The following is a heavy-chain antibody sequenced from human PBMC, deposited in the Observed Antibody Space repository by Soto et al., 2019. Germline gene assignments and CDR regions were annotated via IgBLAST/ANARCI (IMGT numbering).Heavy chain of an antibody. Sequence: QLQLHESGPGLVAPSGTLSLTCSVSGDSISTFAYYWGWIRRPPGKGLEWIGNVHSTGSFYYNQSLKSRLTISIDTSQNRFSRRLRSVTAADTAVYYRARRLNFLAGFFDLWGQGALVSVSS. J-gene: IGHJ4*02. CDR3: ARRLNFLAGFFDL. V-gene: IGHV4-39*01. CDR1: GDSISTFAYY. CDR2: VHSTGSF.